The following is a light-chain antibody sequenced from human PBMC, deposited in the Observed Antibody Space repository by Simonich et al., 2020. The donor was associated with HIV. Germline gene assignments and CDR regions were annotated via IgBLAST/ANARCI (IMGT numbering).Light chain of an antibody. J-gene: IGKJ3*01. CDR3: QQFNNYLIT. V-gene: IGKV1-9*01. CDR1: QGISSY. CDR2: AAS. Sequence: DILMTQSPSSLPASVGDRVTITCRASQGISSYLAWYQQKPGKAPKLLIYAASTLQSGVPSRFSGSGSGTDFTLTISSLQPEDFATYYCQQFNNYLITFGPGTKVDIK.